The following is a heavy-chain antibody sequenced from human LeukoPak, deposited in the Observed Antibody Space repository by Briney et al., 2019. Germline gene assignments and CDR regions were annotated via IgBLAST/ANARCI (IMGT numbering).Heavy chain of an antibody. D-gene: IGHD3-22*01. J-gene: IGHJ6*02. CDR2: IYSGGST. CDR3: AKDRDDSYYYGMDV. Sequence: GGSLRLSCAASGFTVSSNYMSWVRQAPGKGLEWVSVIYSGGSTYYADSVKGRFTISRDNSKNTLYLQMNSLRAEDTAVYYCAKDRDDSYYYGMDVWGQGTTVTVSS. V-gene: IGHV3-66*01. CDR1: GFTVSSNY.